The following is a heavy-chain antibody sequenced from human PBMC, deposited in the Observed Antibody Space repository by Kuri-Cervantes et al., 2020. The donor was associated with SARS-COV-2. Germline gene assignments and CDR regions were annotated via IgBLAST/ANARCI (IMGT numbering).Heavy chain of an antibody. J-gene: IGHJ4*02. Sequence: GSLRLSCAVSGYSISSGYYWGWVRQPPGKGLEWIGSIYHSGSTYYNPSLMSRVTILVDTSKNQFSLKLSSVTAADTAVYYCAREEAIGSPSQDWGQGTLVTVSS. CDR2: IYHSGST. CDR3: AREEAIGSPSQD. CDR1: GYSISSGYY. V-gene: IGHV4-38-2*02. D-gene: IGHD1-26*01.